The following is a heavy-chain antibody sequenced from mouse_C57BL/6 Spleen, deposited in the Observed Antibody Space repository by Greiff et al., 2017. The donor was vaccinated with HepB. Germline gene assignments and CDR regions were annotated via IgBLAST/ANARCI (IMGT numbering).Heavy chain of an antibody. Sequence: VQLVESGPGLVAPSQSLSITCTVSGFSLTSYGVHWVRQPPGKGLEWLVVIWSDGSTTYNSALKSRLSISKDNSKSQVFLKMNSHQTDDTAMYYCARHYDDYYDYAMDYWGQGTSVTVSS. J-gene: IGHJ4*01. D-gene: IGHD2-3*01. CDR1: GFSLTSYG. CDR3: ARHYDDYYDYAMDY. V-gene: IGHV2-6-1*01. CDR2: IWSDGST.